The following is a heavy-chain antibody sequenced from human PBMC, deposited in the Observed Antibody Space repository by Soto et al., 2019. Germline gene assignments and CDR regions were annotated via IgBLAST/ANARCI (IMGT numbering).Heavy chain of an antibody. CDR1: GYTFTSYS. CDR2: INPYNGNT. J-gene: IGHJ4*02. D-gene: IGHD6-13*01. V-gene: IGHV1-18*01. Sequence: QVQLVQSGAEVKKPGASVKVSCKASGYTFTSYSISWVRQAPGQGLEWMGWINPYNGNTNYAQKLQGRVTMPTDTSTSTAYMELRSLRSADTAVYYCALDLAAAGPFDYWGQGTLVTVSS. CDR3: ALDLAAAGPFDY.